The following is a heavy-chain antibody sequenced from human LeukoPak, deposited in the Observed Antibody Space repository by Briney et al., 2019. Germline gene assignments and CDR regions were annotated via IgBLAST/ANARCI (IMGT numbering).Heavy chain of an antibody. Sequence: ASVKVSCKASGYTFTSYAMHWVRQAPGQRLEWTGRINAGNGNTKYSQKFQGRVTITRDTSASTAYMELSSLRSEDTAVYYCARQGGLLWFGELYNWFDPWGQGTLVTVSS. CDR3: ARQGGLLWFGELYNWFDP. J-gene: IGHJ5*02. CDR1: GYTFTSYA. CDR2: INAGNGNT. V-gene: IGHV1-3*01. D-gene: IGHD3-10*01.